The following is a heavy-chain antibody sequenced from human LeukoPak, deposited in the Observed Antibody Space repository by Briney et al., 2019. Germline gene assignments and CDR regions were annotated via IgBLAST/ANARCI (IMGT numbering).Heavy chain of an antibody. Sequence: SETLSLTCTVSGGSISSGDYYWSWIRQAPGKGLEWIGYIYYSGSTYYYPSLKSRVTISVDTSKNQFSLKLSSVTAADTAVYYCARSSTYYYDSSGYYTDYWGQGTLVTVSS. D-gene: IGHD3-22*01. V-gene: IGHV4-30-4*01. J-gene: IGHJ4*02. CDR3: ARSSTYYYDSSGYYTDY. CDR2: IYYSGST. CDR1: GGSISSGDYY.